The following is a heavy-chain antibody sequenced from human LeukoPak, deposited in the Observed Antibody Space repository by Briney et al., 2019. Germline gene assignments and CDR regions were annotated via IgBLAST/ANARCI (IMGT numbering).Heavy chain of an antibody. CDR3: GLYSSSQTATDV. CDR2: INQDGSEK. D-gene: IGHD2-2*01. Sequence: GGSLRLSCAASGLSFSRYWMSWVRQAPGKGLEWVANINQDGSEKYYVDSVKGRFTTSRDNAKNSLYMQMNSLRAEDTAVYYCGLYSSSQTATDVWGQGTAVTVSS. J-gene: IGHJ6*02. CDR1: GLSFSRYW. V-gene: IGHV3-7*01.